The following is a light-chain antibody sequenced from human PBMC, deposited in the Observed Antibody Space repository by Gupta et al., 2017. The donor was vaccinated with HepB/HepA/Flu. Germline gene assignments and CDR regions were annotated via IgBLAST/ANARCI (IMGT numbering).Light chain of an antibody. CDR1: QNVIDY. CDR3: QQRYIWPGR. J-gene: IGKJ1*01. Sequence: PGERATLSCRTSQNVIDYLGWYQQKPGQAPRLLIYDTSTRAAGTPARFSGSGSGTDFTLTISSLEPEDFAVYYCQQRYIWPGRFGQGTKVEIK. V-gene: IGKV3-11*01. CDR2: DTS.